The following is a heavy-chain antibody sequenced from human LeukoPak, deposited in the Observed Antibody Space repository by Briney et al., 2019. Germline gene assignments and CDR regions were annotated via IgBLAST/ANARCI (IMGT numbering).Heavy chain of an antibody. D-gene: IGHD3-22*01. CDR1: GFTFSNFW. V-gene: IGHV3-74*01. J-gene: IGHJ4*02. CDR2: IYGDGSFT. Sequence: PGGSLRLSCAASGFTFSNFWMHWVRQAPGKGLVWVALIYGDGSFTRYADSMKGRFTISRDNAKNTVYLQMNSPRVEDTAVYYCARVYETNGYLYWGQGSLVTVSS. CDR3: ARVYETNGYLY.